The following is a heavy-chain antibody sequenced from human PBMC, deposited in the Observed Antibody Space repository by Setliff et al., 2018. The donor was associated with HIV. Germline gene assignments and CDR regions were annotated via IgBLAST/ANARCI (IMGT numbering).Heavy chain of an antibody. CDR2: ISSSGTT. Sequence: SETLSLTCVVSDDSFSNYDWTWIRQSPGKALEWIGYISSSGTTNYNPSLRSRVTISMETSNTRFSLWLRSATAADTATYFCARLGRAIDDGGPSLRLDFWGQGMLGTVS. D-gene: IGHD2-21*01. CDR1: DDSFSNYD. V-gene: IGHV4-4*09. J-gene: IGHJ4*02. CDR3: ARLGRAIDDGGPSLRLDF.